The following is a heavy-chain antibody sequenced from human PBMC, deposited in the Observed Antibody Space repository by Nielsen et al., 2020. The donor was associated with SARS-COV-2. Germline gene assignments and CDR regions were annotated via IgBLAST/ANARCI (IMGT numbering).Heavy chain of an antibody. CDR1: GFTFSGYA. J-gene: IGHJ6*02. D-gene: IGHD2-2*01. Sequence: GESLKISCAASGFTFSGYAMSWVRQAPGKGLEWVAVISYDGSNKYYADSVKGRFTISRDNSKNTLNLQMNSLRAEDTAVYYCASDSNSYNYYYYYGMDVWGQGTTVTVSS. V-gene: IGHV3-30*03. CDR3: ASDSNSYNYYYYYGMDV. CDR2: ISYDGSNK.